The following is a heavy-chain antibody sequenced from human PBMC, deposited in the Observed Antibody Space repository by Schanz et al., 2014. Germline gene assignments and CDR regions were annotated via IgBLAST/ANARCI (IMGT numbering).Heavy chain of an antibody. J-gene: IGHJ4*02. CDR2: IYGGGIT. CDR3: ASLYDREYFDY. V-gene: IGHV3-66*01. CDR1: GFTVSSNY. D-gene: IGHD2-8*01. Sequence: VVESGGGLVKPGGSLRLSCAVSGFTVSSNYMSWVRQAPGKGLEWVSVIYGGGITYYADSVKGRFTISRDSSRNTLYLQMNSLRAEDTAVYYCASLYDREYFDYWGQGTLVTVSS.